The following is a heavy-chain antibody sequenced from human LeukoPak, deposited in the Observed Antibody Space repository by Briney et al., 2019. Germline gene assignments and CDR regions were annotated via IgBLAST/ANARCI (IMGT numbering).Heavy chain of an antibody. D-gene: IGHD5-18*01. V-gene: IGHV3-9*01. CDR1: GFTFDDYA. J-gene: IGHJ4*02. Sequence: PGGSLRLSCAASGFTFDDYAMHWVRQAPGKGLEWVSGISWNSGTIGYADSVKGRFTISRDNTKNALYLQMNSLRAEDTALYYCAKDGGYSYGWFDYWGQGTLVTVSS. CDR3: AKDGGYSYGWFDY. CDR2: ISWNSGTI.